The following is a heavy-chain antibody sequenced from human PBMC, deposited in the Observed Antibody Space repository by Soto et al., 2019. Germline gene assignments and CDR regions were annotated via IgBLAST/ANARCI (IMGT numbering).Heavy chain of an antibody. CDR1: GYKFINHY. CDR2: INPNGGGT. Sequence: GASVKVSCKASGYKFINHYIHWVRQAPGVGLEWMGIINPNGGGTDYAQKFQGRVTMTTDTYASTVHMELSSLRSEDTAVYFCARDSSASATSYYFDYRGQATLVPVSS. J-gene: IGHJ4*02. V-gene: IGHV1-46*01. CDR3: ARDSSASATSYYFDY. D-gene: IGHD3-10*01.